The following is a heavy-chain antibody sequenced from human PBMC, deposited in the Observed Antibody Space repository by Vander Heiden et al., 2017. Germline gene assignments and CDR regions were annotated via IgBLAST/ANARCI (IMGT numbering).Heavy chain of an antibody. D-gene: IGHD3-3*01. CDR2: ISSSSSYI. J-gene: IGHJ6*02. V-gene: IGHV3-21*01. CDR1: GFTFSSYS. CDR3: ARDWLSRVVISYYYYYGMDV. Sequence: EVQLVESGGGLVKPGGSLRLSCAASGFTFSSYSMNWVRQAPGKWLEWVSSISSSSSYIYYADSVKGRFTISRDNAKNSLYLQMNSLRAEDTAVYYCARDWLSRVVISYYYYYGMDVWGQGTTVTVSS.